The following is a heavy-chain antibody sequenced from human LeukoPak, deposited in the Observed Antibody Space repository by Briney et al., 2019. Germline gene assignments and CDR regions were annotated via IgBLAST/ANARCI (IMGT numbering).Heavy chain of an antibody. V-gene: IGHV3-9*01. Sequence: TGGFLRLSCAASGFTFDDYAMHWVRQAPGKGLEWVSGISWNSGSIGYADSVKGRFTISRDNGNSSLYLQMNSLRTDDTGFYYCAALEYGDPKWFDPWGQGTLVTVSS. CDR3: AALEYGDPKWFDP. D-gene: IGHD4-17*01. J-gene: IGHJ5*02. CDR2: ISWNSGSI. CDR1: GFTFDDYA.